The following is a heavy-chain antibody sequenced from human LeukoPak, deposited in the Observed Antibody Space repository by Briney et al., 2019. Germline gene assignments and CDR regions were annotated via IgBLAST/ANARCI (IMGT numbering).Heavy chain of an antibody. CDR1: GGSFSDYY. J-gene: IGHJ4*02. CDR2: IYYSGST. V-gene: IGHV4-34*01. CDR3: ARDGNRRGYGDYGATEY. D-gene: IGHD4-17*01. Sequence: PSETLSLTCAVYGGSFSDYYWSWIRQPPGKGLEWIGSIYYSGSTYYNPSLKSRVTISVDTSKNQFSLKLSSVTAADTAVYYCARDGNRRGYGDYGATEYWGQGTLVTVSS.